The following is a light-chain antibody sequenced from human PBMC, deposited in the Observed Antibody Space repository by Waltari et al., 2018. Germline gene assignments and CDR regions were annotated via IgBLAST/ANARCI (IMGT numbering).Light chain of an antibody. Sequence: DIQMTQSPSSLSSSIGDRVTITCRASQSISNYLNWYQQKHEKAPKLLIYGASNLQSGVPSRFNCSGSGTDFTLTITSVQPEDFAIYYCQQTYTSPRTFGQGTKVDVK. J-gene: IGKJ1*01. CDR2: GAS. CDR1: QSISNY. CDR3: QQTYTSPRT. V-gene: IGKV1-39*01.